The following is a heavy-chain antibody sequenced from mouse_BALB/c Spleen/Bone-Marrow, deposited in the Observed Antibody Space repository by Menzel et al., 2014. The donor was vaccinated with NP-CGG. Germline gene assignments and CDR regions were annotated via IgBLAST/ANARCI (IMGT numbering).Heavy chain of an antibody. CDR2: IYPGDGDT. J-gene: IGHJ2*01. V-gene: IGHV1-80*01. Sequence: QVQLQQSGAELVRPGSSVKISCKASGYAFSSYWMNWVKQRPGQGLEWIGQIYPGDGDTNYNGKFKGKATLTADKSSSTAYMQLSSLTSEDSAVYSCARSRGYYVDYLGQGTTLTVSS. CDR3: ARSRGYYVDY. CDR1: GYAFSSYW.